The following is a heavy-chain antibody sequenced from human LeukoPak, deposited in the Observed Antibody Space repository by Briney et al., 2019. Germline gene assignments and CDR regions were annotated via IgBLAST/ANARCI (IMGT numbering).Heavy chain of an antibody. D-gene: IGHD3-16*01. V-gene: IGHV3-21*01. CDR3: ARVRLGGQNCFDP. CDR1: XXTFSGYS. Sequence: ASXXTFSGYSMNWVRQAPGKGLERVSSISSSNSYIYYAESVMGRFTISRDNAKNSLFLQMNSLRAEDTAVYYCARVRLGGQNCFDPWGQGTLVTVSS. CDR2: ISSSNSYI. J-gene: IGHJ5*02.